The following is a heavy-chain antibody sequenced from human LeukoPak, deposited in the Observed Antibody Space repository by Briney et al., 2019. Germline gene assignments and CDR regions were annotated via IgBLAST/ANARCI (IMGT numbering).Heavy chain of an antibody. D-gene: IGHD1-26*01. V-gene: IGHV1-69*06. CDR1: GGTFSSYA. CDR3: ASSSGRPGGFGAFDI. J-gene: IGHJ3*02. CDR2: IIPIFGTA. Sequence: GASVKVSCKASGGTFSSYAISWVRQAPGQGLEWMGGIIPIFGTANYAQKFQGRVTITADKSTSTAYMELSSLRSEDTAVYYCASSSGRPGGFGAFDIWGQGTMVTVSS.